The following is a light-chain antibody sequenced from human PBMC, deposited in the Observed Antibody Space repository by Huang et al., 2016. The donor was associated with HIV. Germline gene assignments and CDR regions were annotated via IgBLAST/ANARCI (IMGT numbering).Light chain of an antibody. CDR2: AAS. V-gene: IGKV1-9*01. CDR1: QGIRSY. Sequence: IQLTQSPSSLSASVGDRVTITCRASQGIRSYLAWYQQKPGKAPKRLIYAASTLQSGVPSRFSGSGAGTDFTITISSMQPEDCATYYCQQLNSYPEGFTFGPGTKVDIK. CDR3: QQLNSYPEGFT. J-gene: IGKJ3*01.